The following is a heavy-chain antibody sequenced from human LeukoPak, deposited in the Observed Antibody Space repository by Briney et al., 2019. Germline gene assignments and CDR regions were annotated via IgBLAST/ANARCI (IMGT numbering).Heavy chain of an antibody. CDR3: ARDREWELPADAFDI. J-gene: IGHJ3*02. D-gene: IGHD1-26*01. CDR1: GFTFSSNW. CDR2: IKQDGSGK. V-gene: IGHV3-7*01. Sequence: PVWSLRLSCAASGFTFSSNWMSWVPQAPGKGLEWVANIKQDGSGKYYVDSVKGRFTISRDNAKNSLYLQMNSLRAEDTAVYYCARDREWELPADAFDIWGQGTMVTVSS.